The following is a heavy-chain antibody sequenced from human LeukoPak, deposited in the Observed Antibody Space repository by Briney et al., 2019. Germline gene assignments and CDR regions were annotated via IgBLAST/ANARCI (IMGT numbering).Heavy chain of an antibody. CDR3: AGETDAFDY. CDR1: GHTFTSNF. J-gene: IGHJ4*02. V-gene: IGHV1-46*03. Sequence: ASVKVSCKASGHTFTSNFVHWVRQAPGQGLELMAVLNPSDGDTTYAQKFQGRITMTRDTSTGTVYMELSSLRSEDTAVYYCAGETDAFDYWGQGTLVTVSS. CDR2: LNPSDGDT.